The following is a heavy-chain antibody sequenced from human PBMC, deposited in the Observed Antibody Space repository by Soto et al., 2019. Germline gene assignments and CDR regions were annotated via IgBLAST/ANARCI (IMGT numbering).Heavy chain of an antibody. J-gene: IGHJ6*02. V-gene: IGHV1-3*01. D-gene: IGHD3-16*01. CDR1: GYTFTNYA. Sequence: ASVKVSCKASGYTFTNYAIHWVRQAPGQRLEWMGWINPGNGNTKYAQKFQGRVTMTRDTSTSTVYMELSSLRSEDTAVYYCARGLGYYYYGMDVWGQGTTVTVSS. CDR2: INPGNGNT. CDR3: ARGLGYYYYGMDV.